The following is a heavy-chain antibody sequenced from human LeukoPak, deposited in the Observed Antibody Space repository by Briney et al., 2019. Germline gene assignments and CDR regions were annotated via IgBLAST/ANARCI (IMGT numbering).Heavy chain of an antibody. D-gene: IGHD3-10*01. CDR3: ARDGQYYYGSGSENWFDP. CDR2: IYYSGST. J-gene: IGHJ5*02. CDR1: GGSISSSSYY. V-gene: IGHV4-39*07. Sequence: SETLSLTCTVSGGSISSSSYYWGWIRQPPGKGLEWIGSIYYSGSTYYNPSLKSRVTISVDTSKNQFSLKLSSVTAADTAVYYCARDGQYYYGSGSENWFDPWGQGTLVTVSS.